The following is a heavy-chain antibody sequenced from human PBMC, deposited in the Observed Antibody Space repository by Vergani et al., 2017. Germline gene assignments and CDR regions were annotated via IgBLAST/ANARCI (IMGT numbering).Heavy chain of an antibody. CDR1: GASIRSSNYY. D-gene: IGHD6-19*01. V-gene: IGHV4-39*01. Sequence: QLQLQESGPGLVKPSATLSLTCSVSGASIRSSNYYWGWIRQPPGKGLEWIASIYYRWSTYYNPSLQSRFTISVDTSKNQFSLRLSSVTAADTAVYFCARHSTVEWLVKLGWIDPWGQGILVTVSS. CDR2: IYYRWST. CDR3: ARHSTVEWLVKLGWIDP. J-gene: IGHJ5*02.